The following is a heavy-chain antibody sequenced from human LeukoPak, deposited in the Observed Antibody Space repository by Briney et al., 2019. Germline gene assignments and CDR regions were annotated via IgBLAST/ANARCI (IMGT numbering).Heavy chain of an antibody. CDR1: GFTFSSYA. Sequence: GGSLRLSCAASGFTFSSYAMSWVRQAPGKGLEWVSAISGSGGSTYYADSVKGRFTISRDNSKNTLYLQMNSLRAEDTAVHYCAKDKETYDSSGYYLNWGQGTLVTVSS. D-gene: IGHD3-22*01. CDR3: AKDKETYDSSGYYLN. CDR2: ISGSGGST. J-gene: IGHJ4*02. V-gene: IGHV3-23*01.